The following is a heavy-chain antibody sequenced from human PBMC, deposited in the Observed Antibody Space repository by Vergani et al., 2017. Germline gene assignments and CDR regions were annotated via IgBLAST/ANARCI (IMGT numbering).Heavy chain of an antibody. Sequence: QVQLVESGGGVVQPGRSLRLSCAASGFTFSSYGMHWVRQAPGKGLEWVAVISYDGSNKYYADSVKGRFTISRDNSNNTLYLQMNSLRAEDTAVYYCAKDAXCGYSSGWYDYYYYYMDVWGKGTTVTVSS. V-gene: IGHV3-30*18. CDR1: GFTFSSYG. CDR2: ISYDGSNK. J-gene: IGHJ6*03. D-gene: IGHD6-19*01. CDR3: AKDAXCGYSSGWYDYYYYYMDV.